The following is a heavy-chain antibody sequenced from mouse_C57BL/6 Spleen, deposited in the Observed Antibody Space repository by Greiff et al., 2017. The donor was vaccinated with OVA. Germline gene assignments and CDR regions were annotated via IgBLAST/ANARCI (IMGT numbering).Heavy chain of an antibody. V-gene: IGHV5-6*01. D-gene: IGHD4-1*01. CDR3: AREGVGTGDY. J-gene: IGHJ2*01. CDR1: GFTFSSYG. Sequence: EVQLVESGGDLVKPGGSLKLSCAASGFTFSSYGMSWVRQTPDKRLEWVATISSGGSYTYYPDSVKGRFTISRDNAKNTLYLQMSSLKSEDTAMYYGAREGVGTGDYWGQGTTLTVSS. CDR2: ISSGGSYT.